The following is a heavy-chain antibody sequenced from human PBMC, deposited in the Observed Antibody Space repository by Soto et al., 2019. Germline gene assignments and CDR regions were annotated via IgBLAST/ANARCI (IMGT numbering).Heavy chain of an antibody. J-gene: IGHJ4*02. CDR2: ISAYNGDT. CDR1: GYTFTNYG. CDR3: ARGPAGGLRGGVSY. Sequence: QVQLVQSGGEVKKPGASVKVSCKTSGYTFTNYGITWVRQAPGQGLKWMGRISAYNGDTNYAQKFQGRVIMTTDTSTTTAYMELRSLRSDDTAVYYCARGPAGGLRGGVSYWGQGTLVTVSS. V-gene: IGHV1-18*04. D-gene: IGHD2-15*01.